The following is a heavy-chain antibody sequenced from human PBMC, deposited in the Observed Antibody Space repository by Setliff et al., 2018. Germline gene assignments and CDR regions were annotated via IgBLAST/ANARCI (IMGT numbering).Heavy chain of an antibody. V-gene: IGHV1-18*04. Sequence: ASVKVSCKASGYTFNNYFLHWVRQAPGQGLEWMGWISPYNGNTNYAQRFQGRVTMTSDTSTTTVYMELTSLKSDDTAVYYCATTRTGYSSGSVPRRHAFDIWGQGTMVTVSS. CDR3: ATTRTGYSSGSVPRRHAFDI. D-gene: IGHD6-19*01. J-gene: IGHJ3*02. CDR1: GYTFNNYF. CDR2: ISPYNGNT.